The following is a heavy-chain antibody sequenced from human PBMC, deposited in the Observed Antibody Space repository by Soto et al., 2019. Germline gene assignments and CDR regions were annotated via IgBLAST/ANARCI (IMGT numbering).Heavy chain of an antibody. CDR2: INSDGSST. CDR3: ARDDRDYVWGSFRYFDC. Sequence: GGSLRLSCGASGFTFSTYWMQWVRQAPGKGLVWVSRINSDGSSTSYADSVKGRFTVSRDNAKNTLYLQMNSLRAEDTAVYFCARDDRDYVWGSFRYFDCWGQGTQVTVSS. J-gene: IGHJ4*02. V-gene: IGHV3-74*01. CDR1: GFTFSTYW. D-gene: IGHD3-16*01.